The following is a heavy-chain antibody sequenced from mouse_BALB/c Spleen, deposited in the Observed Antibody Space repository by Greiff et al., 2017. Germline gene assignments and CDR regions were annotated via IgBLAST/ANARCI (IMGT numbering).Heavy chain of an antibody. CDR2: ISYSGST. Sequence: EVQLQQSGPGLVKPSQSLSLTCTVTGYSITSDYAWNWIRQFPGNKLEWMGYISYSGSTSYNPSLKSRISITRDTSKNQFFLQLNSVTTEDTATYYCATTVVATQGAMDYWGQGTSVTVSS. V-gene: IGHV3-2*02. J-gene: IGHJ4*01. CDR1: GYSITSDYA. D-gene: IGHD1-1*01. CDR3: ATTVVATQGAMDY.